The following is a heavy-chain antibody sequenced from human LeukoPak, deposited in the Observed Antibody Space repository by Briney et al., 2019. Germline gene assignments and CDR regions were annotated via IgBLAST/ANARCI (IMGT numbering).Heavy chain of an antibody. V-gene: IGHV4-39*01. CDR1: GGSISSSSYY. Sequence: SETLSLTCTVSGGSISSSSYYWGWIRQPPGKGLEWIGSIHYSGSTYYNPSLKSRVTISVDTSKNQFSLKLSSVTAADTAVYYCARQMATVPRSWGQGTLVTVSS. CDR2: IHYSGST. J-gene: IGHJ5*02. D-gene: IGHD4-17*01. CDR3: ARQMATVPRS.